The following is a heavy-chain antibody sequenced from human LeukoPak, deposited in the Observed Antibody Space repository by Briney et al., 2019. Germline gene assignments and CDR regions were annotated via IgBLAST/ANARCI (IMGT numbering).Heavy chain of an antibody. V-gene: IGHV4-34*01. CDR3: ARGGGGNSD. J-gene: IGHJ4*02. Sequence: SETLSLTCAVYGGSFSGYYWSWIRLPPGKGLEWIGEINHSGSTNYNPSLKSRVTISVDTSKNQFSLKLSSVTAADTAVYYCARGGGGNSDWGQGTLVTVSS. CDR1: GGSFSGYY. CDR2: INHSGST. D-gene: IGHD4-23*01.